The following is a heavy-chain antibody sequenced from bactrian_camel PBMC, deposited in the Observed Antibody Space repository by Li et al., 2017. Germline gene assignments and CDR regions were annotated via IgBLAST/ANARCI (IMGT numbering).Heavy chain of an antibody. CDR1: GYTYNRNC. CDR3: AASRIRWNCGGLRDSSYYL. V-gene: IGHV3S1*01. CDR2: IATGSGNT. Sequence: HVQLVESGGGSVQAGGSLRLSCAASGYTYNRNCMAWFRQAPGKEREGVARIATGSGNTYYADSVKGRFTISIESASKTLYLQMNSLKPDDSAVYYCAASRIRWNCGGLRDSSYYLWGQGTQVTVS. D-gene: IGHD7*01. J-gene: IGHJ4*01.